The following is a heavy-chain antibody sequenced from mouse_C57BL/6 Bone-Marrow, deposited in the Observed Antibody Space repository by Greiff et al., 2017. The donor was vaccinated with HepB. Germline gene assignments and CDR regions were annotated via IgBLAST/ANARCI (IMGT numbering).Heavy chain of an antibody. D-gene: IGHD4-1*01. CDR2: INPNNGGT. Sequence: VQLQQSGPELVKPGASVKISCKASGYTFTDYYMNWVKQSHGKSLEWIGDINPNNGGTSYNQKFKGKATLTVDKSSSTAYMELRSLTSEDSAVYYCARGVGRDYWGQGTTLTVSS. V-gene: IGHV1-26*01. CDR3: ARGVGRDY. CDR1: GYTFTDYY. J-gene: IGHJ2*01.